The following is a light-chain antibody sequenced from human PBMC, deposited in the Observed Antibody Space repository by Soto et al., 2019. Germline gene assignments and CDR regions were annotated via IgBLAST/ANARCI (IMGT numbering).Light chain of an antibody. Sequence: EIPMTQFPSSLSASVGDCVTIPCRASQGISFWFAWYQQEPGEAPRLLIYGESTLQSGVPSRFRGGRGGTDFTLTISSLQPEDSATYYCLQSNSYPFNFGQGTKLEIK. CDR2: GES. J-gene: IGKJ2*01. V-gene: IGKV1-12*01. CDR1: QGISFW. CDR3: LQSNSYPFN.